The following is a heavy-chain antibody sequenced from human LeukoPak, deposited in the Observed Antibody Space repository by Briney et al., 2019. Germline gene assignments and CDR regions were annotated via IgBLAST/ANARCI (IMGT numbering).Heavy chain of an antibody. V-gene: IGHV4-59*08. CDR1: GGSITSYY. Sequence: PSETLSLTCTVSGGSITSYYWNWIRQPPGKGLEWIGYIYDSGSTNYNPSLKSRVTISLDTSKRQFSLKLSSVTAADTAVYYCTRPTGNYDRWRWYFDLWGRGTLVTVSS. J-gene: IGHJ2*01. D-gene: IGHD1-7*01. CDR3: TRPTGNYDRWRWYFDL. CDR2: IYDSGST.